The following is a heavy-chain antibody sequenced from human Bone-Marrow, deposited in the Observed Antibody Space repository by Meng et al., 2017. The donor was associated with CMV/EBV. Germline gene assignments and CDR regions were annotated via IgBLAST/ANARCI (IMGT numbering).Heavy chain of an antibody. CDR3: TTHRGWWDN. V-gene: IGHV3-15*01. Sequence: GESLKISCAASGLTFSSYEMNWVRQAPGKGLEWVGRIKSKTDGGTTDYAAPVKGRFTISRDDSKNTVYLQMNSLKTEDTAVYYCTTHRGWWDNWGQGKRVTGSS. J-gene: IGHJ4*02. CDR1: GLTFSSYE. D-gene: IGHD6-19*01. CDR2: IKSKTDGGTT.